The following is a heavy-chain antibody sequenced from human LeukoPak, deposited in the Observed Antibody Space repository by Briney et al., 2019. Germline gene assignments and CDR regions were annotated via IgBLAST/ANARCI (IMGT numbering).Heavy chain of an antibody. CDR3: TRVFWSGSYYFGY. D-gene: IGHD3-3*01. CDR2: IKQDGSEK. Sequence: GGSLRLSCAASGFTFSSYWMSWVRQAPGKGLEWVANIKQDGSEKYYVDSVKGRFTISRDNAKNSLYLQMNSLRAEDTAVYYCTRVFWSGSYYFGYWGQGTLVTVSS. V-gene: IGHV3-7*01. J-gene: IGHJ4*02. CDR1: GFTFSSYW.